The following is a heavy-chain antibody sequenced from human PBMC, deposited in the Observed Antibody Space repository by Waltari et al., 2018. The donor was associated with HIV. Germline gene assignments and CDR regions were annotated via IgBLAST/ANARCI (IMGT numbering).Heavy chain of an antibody. J-gene: IGHJ4*02. V-gene: IGHV3-23*01. CDR2: ISGSVGST. Sequence: EVQLLESGGCLVQPGGSLRLPCSASGFTLSSYAISWVRPAPGKGLEWVSAISGSVGSTYYADSVKGRFTISRDNSKNTLYLQMNSLRAEDTAVYYCAKAWIQLGGQGTLVTVSS. CDR3: AKAWIQL. D-gene: IGHD5-18*01. CDR1: GFTLSSYA.